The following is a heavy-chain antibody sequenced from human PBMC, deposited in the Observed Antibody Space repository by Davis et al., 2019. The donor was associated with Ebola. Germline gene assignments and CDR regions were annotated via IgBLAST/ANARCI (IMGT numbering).Heavy chain of an antibody. CDR1: GYAFTTYY. J-gene: IGHJ5*02. CDR3: ARGVTTDNWFDP. CDR2: INPSGGST. V-gene: IGHV1-46*01. Sequence: ASVKVSCKASGYAFTTYYMHWVRRAPGQGLEWMGMINPSGGSTSYAQKFQGRVTMTRDTSTSTVYMELSSLRSEDTAVYYCARGVTTDNWFDPWGQGTLVTVSS. D-gene: IGHD4-11*01.